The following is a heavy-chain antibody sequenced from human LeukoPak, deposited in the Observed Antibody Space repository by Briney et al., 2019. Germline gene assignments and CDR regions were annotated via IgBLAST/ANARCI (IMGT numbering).Heavy chain of an antibody. CDR1: GFTFSRYE. D-gene: IGHD1-26*01. CDR2: ISSSGSTI. Sequence: PGGSLRLSCTASGFTFSRYEMNWVRQAPGKGLEWVSYISSSGSTIYYADSVKGRFTISRDNAKNSLYLQMNSLRDEDTAVYYCARGKKSGTYPIDYWGQGTLVTVSS. V-gene: IGHV3-48*03. J-gene: IGHJ4*02. CDR3: ARGKKSGTYPIDY.